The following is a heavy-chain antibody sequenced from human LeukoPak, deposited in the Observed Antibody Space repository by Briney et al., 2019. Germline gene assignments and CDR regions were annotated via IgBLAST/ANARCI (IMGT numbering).Heavy chain of an antibody. CDR3: ATSDDSSGSD. CDR1: GFTFSGYW. J-gene: IGHJ4*02. D-gene: IGHD3-22*01. V-gene: IGHV3-7*01. CDR2: INLDGSVK. Sequence: GGSLRLSCAASGFTFSGYWMSWVRQAPGKGLEWVANINLDGSVKHYVDSAKGRFTISRDSAKNSLYLQMNSLRAEDTALYYCATSDDSSGSDWGQETLVTVSS.